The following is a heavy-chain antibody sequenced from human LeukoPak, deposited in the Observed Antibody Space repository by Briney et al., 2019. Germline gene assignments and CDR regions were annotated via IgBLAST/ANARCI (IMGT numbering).Heavy chain of an antibody. CDR3: ARASSREHPNFDY. CDR1: GGSFSGYY. CDR2: INHSGST. Sequence: PSETLSLTCAVYGGSFSGYYWSWIRQPPGKGLEWIGEINHSGSTNYNPSLKSRVTISVDTSKNQFSLKLSSVTAADTAVYYCARASSREHPNFDYWGQGTLVTVSS. J-gene: IGHJ4*02. D-gene: IGHD1-26*01. V-gene: IGHV4-34*01.